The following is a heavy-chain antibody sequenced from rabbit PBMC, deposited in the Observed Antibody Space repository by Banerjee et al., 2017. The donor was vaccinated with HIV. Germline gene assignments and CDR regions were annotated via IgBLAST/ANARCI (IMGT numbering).Heavy chain of an antibody. D-gene: IGHD1-1*01. CDR1: GFDFRGNA. J-gene: IGHJ6*01. CDR3: ARSPSNNWYWDL. Sequence: QEQLVESGGGLVQPEGSLTLTCKASGFDFRGNAMCWVRQAPGKGLEWIACIRAGSSGSTYYASWAKGRFTISKTSSTTVTLQMTSLIDADTATYFCARSPSNNWYWDLWGQGTLVTVS. CDR2: IRAGSSGST. V-gene: IGHV1S45*01.